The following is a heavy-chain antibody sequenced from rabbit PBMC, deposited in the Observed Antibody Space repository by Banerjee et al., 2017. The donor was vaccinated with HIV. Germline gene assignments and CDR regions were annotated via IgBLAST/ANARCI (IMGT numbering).Heavy chain of an antibody. Sequence: QEQLVESGGGLVQPEGSLTLTCTASGFSFSSSYYMCWVRQAPGKGLEWIACIYGGSSTNIYYASWATGRFTISKTSSTTVTLQMTSLTAADTATYFCARNNYGNDGYGLWGPGTLVTVS. D-gene: IGHD6-1*01. CDR2: IYGGSSTNI. CDR1: GFSFSSSYY. V-gene: IGHV1S45*01. CDR3: ARNNYGNDGYGL. J-gene: IGHJ4*01.